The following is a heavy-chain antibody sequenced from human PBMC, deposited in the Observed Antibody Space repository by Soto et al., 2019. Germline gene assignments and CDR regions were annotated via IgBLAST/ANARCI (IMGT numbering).Heavy chain of an antibody. V-gene: IGHV4-39*01. CDR3: SSSNSWQYYFYH. D-gene: IGHD6-13*01. CDR1: GDSISSSTYY. CDR2: IYYSGSS. J-gene: IGHJ4*02. Sequence: QLQGLGPGLVKPSETLSLTCTISGDSISSSTYYWAWIRQPPGTGLEWIGSIYYSGSSYYNPSLKSRVTMSADTSKDQFSLSLSSVTAADTALYFCSSSNSWQYYFYHWDQVNLVTVSA.